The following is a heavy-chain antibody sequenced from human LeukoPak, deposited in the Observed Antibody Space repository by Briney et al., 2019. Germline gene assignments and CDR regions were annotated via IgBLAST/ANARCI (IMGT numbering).Heavy chain of an antibody. CDR2: IDPNSGDT. CDR3: ARDMWELPSDYYYDY. V-gene: IGHV1-2*06. CDR1: GYTFNGHY. Sequence: GASVKVSCKASGYTFNGHYMNRLRQAPGQGLEWMGRIDPNSGDTKYAQKFQGRLIMTRDTSTSTAYMELSRLMSDDTAVYYCARDMWELPSDYYYDYWGQGTLVTVSS. D-gene: IGHD1-26*01. J-gene: IGHJ4*02.